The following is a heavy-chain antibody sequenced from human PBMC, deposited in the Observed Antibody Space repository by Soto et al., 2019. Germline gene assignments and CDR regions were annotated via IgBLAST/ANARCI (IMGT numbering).Heavy chain of an antibody. CDR2: INAGNGNT. CDR3: ARVITLGYCSVGSCYIFYY. J-gene: IGHJ4*02. CDR1: GYTLTSYA. Sequence: QVQLVQSGAEVKKPGASVKVSCKASGYTLTSYAMHWVRQAPGQRLEWMGWINAGNGNTKYSQKFQGRVTITRDTSASTAYMELSSLRSEDTAVYYCARVITLGYCSVGSCYIFYYWGQGSLVTVSS. V-gene: IGHV1-3*01. D-gene: IGHD2-15*01.